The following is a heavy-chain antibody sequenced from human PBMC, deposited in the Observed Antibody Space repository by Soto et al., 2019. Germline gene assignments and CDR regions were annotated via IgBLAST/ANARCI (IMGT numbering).Heavy chain of an antibody. V-gene: IGHV4-30-4*01. J-gene: IGHJ4*02. CDR3: ARDPFYVRYGSSSDVGFDY. CDR2: IYYSGST. CDR1: GGSISSGDYY. Sequence: SETLSLTCTVSGGSISSGDYYWSWIRQPPGKGLEWIGYIYYSGSTYYNPSLKSRVTISVDTSKNQFSLKLSSVTTADTAVYYCARDPFYVRYGSSSDVGFDYWGQGTLVTVSS. D-gene: IGHD6-6*01.